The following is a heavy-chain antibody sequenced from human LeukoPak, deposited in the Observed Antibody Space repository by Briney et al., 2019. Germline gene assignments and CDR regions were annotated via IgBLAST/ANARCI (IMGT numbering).Heavy chain of an antibody. J-gene: IGHJ4*02. V-gene: IGHV1-46*01. CDR3: ARDKEGFDY. CDR2: IYPRDGST. Sequence: ASVKVSCKASGYTFTNNYLHWVRQAPGQGLEWMGMIYPRDGSTSYAQNFQGRVTVTRDTSTTTVHMELRGLRSEDTAVYYCARDKEGFDYWGKGTVVT. CDR1: GYTFTNNY.